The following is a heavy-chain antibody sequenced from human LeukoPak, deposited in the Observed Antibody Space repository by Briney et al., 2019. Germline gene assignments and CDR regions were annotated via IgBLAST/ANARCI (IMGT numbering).Heavy chain of an antibody. D-gene: IGHD6-13*01. CDR2: VSPRGGST. V-gene: IGHV3-23*01. J-gene: IGHJ4*02. CDR1: GFTFSSYA. Sequence: GGSLRLSCVASGFTFSSYAIGWVRQAPGKGLEWVSTVSPRGGSTYYADSVRGRFTISRDSSRNTVYLQMNSLRAEDTAVYYCAPHIAPAPWDGFDYWGQGTLVTVSS. CDR3: APHIAPAPWDGFDY.